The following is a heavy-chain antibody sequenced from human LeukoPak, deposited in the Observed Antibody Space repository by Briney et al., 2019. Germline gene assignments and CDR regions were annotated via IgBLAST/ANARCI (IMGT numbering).Heavy chain of an antibody. V-gene: IGHV4-34*01. CDR1: GGSFSGYY. D-gene: IGHD2-8*01. Sequence: PSETLSLTCAVYGGSFSGYYWSWIRQPPGKGLEWIGEINHSGSTNYNPSLKSRVTISVDTSKNQFSLKLSSVTAADTAVYYCARDSRVLGYCTNGVCSDWFDPWGQGTLVTVSS. CDR2: INHSGST. CDR3: ARDSRVLGYCTNGVCSDWFDP. J-gene: IGHJ5*02.